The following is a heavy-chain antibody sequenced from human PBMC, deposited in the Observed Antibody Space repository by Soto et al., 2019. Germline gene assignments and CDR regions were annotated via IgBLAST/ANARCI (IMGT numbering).Heavy chain of an antibody. D-gene: IGHD2-15*01. J-gene: IGHJ4*02. V-gene: IGHV3-15*01. CDR3: TAGYCSGGSCYSVVY. Sequence: EVQLVESGGGLVKPGGSLSLSCAASGFTFSNVWMSWVRQAPGKGLEWVGRIKRRADGGTTDYATPVRGRFTVSRDDSKNTLYLQMNGLKTEDTAVYYCTAGYCSGGSCYSVVYWGQGTLVTVSS. CDR2: IKRRADGGTT. CDR1: GFTFSNVW.